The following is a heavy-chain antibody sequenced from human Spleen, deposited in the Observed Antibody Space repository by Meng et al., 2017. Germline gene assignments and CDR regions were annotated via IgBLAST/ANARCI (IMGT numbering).Heavy chain of an antibody. CDR3: SGHVDY. CDR2: IKRNSDGGTI. Sequence: GESLKISCVASGLSFTDAWMSWVRQAPGKGLEWVGRIKRNSDGGTIDYAAPVKGRFTISRDDSENTFYLQMNSLKTEDTAVYYCSGHVDYWGHGTLVTVSS. J-gene: IGHJ4*01. CDR1: GLSFTDAW. V-gene: IGHV3-15*01.